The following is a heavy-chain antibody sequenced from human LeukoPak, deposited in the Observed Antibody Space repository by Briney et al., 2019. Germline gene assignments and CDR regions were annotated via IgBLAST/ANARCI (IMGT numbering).Heavy chain of an antibody. D-gene: IGHD4-17*01. V-gene: IGHV7-4-1*02. CDR2: INTNTGNP. J-gene: IGHJ3*01. CDR3: ASSVTTLYND. CDR1: GYTFTSYA. Sequence: GASVKVSCKASGYTFTSYAMNWVRQAPGQGLEWMGWINTNTGNPTYAQGFPGRFVFYLDTSVSAAYLQISSLKAEDTAVYYCASSVTTLYNDWGQGTMVTVSS.